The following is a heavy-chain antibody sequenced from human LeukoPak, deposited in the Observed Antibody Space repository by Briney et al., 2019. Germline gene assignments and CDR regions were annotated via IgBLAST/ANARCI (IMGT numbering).Heavy chain of an antibody. D-gene: IGHD5-18*01. V-gene: IGHV4-31*03. CDR1: GGSISSGGYY. CDR3: ARARAGYSYVPLDYYFDY. CDR2: IYYSGTT. J-gene: IGHJ4*02. Sequence: NPSETLSLTCTVSGGSISSGGYYWSWIRQHPGKGLEWIGYIYYSGTTYYNPSLKSRVTISVDTSKNQFSLKLSSVTAADTAVYYCARARAGYSYVPLDYYFDYWGQGTLVTVSS.